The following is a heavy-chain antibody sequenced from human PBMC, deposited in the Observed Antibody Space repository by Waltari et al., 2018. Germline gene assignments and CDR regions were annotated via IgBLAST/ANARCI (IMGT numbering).Heavy chain of an antibody. V-gene: IGHV4-39*01. D-gene: IGHD3-10*01. CDR1: GCSISSSSYY. Sequence: QLQLQESGPGLVKPSETLSLTCAVSGCSISSSSYYWGWIRQPPGKGLEWIGSIYYSGSTYYNPSLKSRVTISVDTSKNQFSLKLSSVTAADTAVYYCAGITMVRGASPWGQGTLVTVSS. J-gene: IGHJ5*02. CDR3: AGITMVRGASP. CDR2: IYYSGST.